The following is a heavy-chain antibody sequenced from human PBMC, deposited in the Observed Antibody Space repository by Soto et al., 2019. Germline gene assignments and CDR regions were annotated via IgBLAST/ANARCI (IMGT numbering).Heavy chain of an antibody. CDR2: IYYSGST. J-gene: IGHJ4*02. V-gene: IGHV4-39*01. Sequence: PSETLSLTCTVSGGSISSSSYYWGWIRQPPGKGLEWIGSIYYSGSTYYNPSLKSRVTISVDTSKNQFSLKLSSVTAADTAVYYCARLGTISDDYWGQGTLVTVSS. D-gene: IGHD3-3*01. CDR1: GGSISSSSYY. CDR3: ARLGTISDDY.